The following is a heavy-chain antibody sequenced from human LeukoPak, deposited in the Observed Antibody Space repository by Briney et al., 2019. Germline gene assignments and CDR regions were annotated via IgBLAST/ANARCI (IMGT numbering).Heavy chain of an antibody. D-gene: IGHD5-18*01. CDR2: ISYDGSNK. CDR3: AKDRDREYSYGYALGY. V-gene: IGHV3-30*18. CDR1: GFTFITFG. J-gene: IGHJ4*02. Sequence: GGSLRLSCAASGFTFITFGMHWVRQAPGKGLEWVAVISYDGSNKYYADSVKGRFTISRDNSKNTLYLQMNSLRAEDTAVYYCAKDRDREYSYGYALGYWGQGTLVTVSS.